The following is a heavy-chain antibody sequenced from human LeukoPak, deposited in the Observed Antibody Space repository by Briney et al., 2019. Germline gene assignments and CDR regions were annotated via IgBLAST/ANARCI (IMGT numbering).Heavy chain of an antibody. CDR2: VNHSGYT. Sequence: SETLSLTCAVSGTSLSSYYWSWIRQPPGKGLEWIGEVNHSGYTNDNPSLKSRVTISVDTSKNQFSLRLRSVTAADTGVYFCARMTTGHDFWGQGTLVTVSS. CDR1: GTSLSSYY. D-gene: IGHD4-17*01. J-gene: IGHJ4*02. CDR3: ARMTTGHDF. V-gene: IGHV4-34*01.